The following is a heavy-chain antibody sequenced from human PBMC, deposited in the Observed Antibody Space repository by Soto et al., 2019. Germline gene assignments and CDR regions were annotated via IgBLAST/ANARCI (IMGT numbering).Heavy chain of an antibody. V-gene: IGHV4-61*01. D-gene: IGHD3-22*01. CDR2: IYYSGST. CDR3: ASSGGRPYYYDSSGYYYAPIDFDY. Sequence: SETLSLTRTVSGGSVSSGSYYWSWIRQPPGKGLEWIGYIYYSGSTNYNPSLKSRVTISVDTSKNQFSLKLSSVTAADTAVYYCASSGGRPYYYDSSGYYYAPIDFDYWGQGTLVTVSS. CDR1: GGSVSSGSYY. J-gene: IGHJ4*02.